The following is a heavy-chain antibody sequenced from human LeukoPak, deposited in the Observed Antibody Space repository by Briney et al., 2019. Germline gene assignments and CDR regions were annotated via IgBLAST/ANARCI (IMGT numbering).Heavy chain of an antibody. CDR2: MNPNSGNT. V-gene: IGHV1-8*01. D-gene: IGHD3-3*01. CDR3: ARSAAGGYYDFWSGYRTRYYYYYGMDV. Sequence: ASVKVSCKASGYTFTSYDINWVRQATGQGLEWKGWMNPNSGNTGYAQKFQGRVTMTRNTSISTAYMELSSLRSEDTAVYYCARSAAGGYYDFWSGYRTRYYYYYGMDVWGQGTTVTVSS. J-gene: IGHJ6*02. CDR1: GYTFTSYD.